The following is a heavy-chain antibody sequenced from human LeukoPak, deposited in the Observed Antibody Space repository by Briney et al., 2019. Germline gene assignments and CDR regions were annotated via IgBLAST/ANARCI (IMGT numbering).Heavy chain of an antibody. CDR3: AKGAAAGLVDWFDP. J-gene: IGHJ5*02. CDR2: ITGDGAT. Sequence: GGSLRLSCEVSGFTFTNFAMMWVRQAPGKGLQWVSSITGDGATYYADSVRGRFMLSRDTSKNTLYLQMNSLTAEDTALYYCAKGAAAGLVDWFDPWGQGTLVTVSS. V-gene: IGHV3-23*01. D-gene: IGHD6-25*01. CDR1: GFTFTNFA.